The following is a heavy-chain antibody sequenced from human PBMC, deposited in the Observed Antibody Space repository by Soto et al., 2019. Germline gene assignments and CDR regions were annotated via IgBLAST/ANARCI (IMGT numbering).Heavy chain of an antibody. CDR2: ISAYNGNT. D-gene: IGHD3-3*01. Sequence: GSVKVSCKASGYTFTSYGISCVLRSPVQWLDWMGCISAYNGNTNYAQKLQGRVTMTTDTSTSTAYMELRSLRSDDTAVYYCARLTSDITIFGVVIGEYYYYYGMDVWGQGTTVTVSS. V-gene: IGHV1-18*01. CDR1: GYTFTSYG. J-gene: IGHJ6*02. CDR3: ARLTSDITIFGVVIGEYYYYYGMDV.